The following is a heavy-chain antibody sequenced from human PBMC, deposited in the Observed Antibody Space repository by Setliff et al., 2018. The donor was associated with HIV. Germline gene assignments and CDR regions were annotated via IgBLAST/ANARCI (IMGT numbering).Heavy chain of an antibody. Sequence: SETLSLTCTVTGCSISSGYYWAWIRQPPGKGLEWIGHIYHAGNTYYNPSLKSRVTISVDTSKNQISLRLNSLTAADTALYYCARGTSLNVVPDAFDIWGQGTMVTVSS. CDR3: ARGTSLNVVPDAFDI. V-gene: IGHV4-38-2*02. J-gene: IGHJ3*02. CDR2: IYHAGNT. CDR1: GCSISSGYY. D-gene: IGHD3-16*01.